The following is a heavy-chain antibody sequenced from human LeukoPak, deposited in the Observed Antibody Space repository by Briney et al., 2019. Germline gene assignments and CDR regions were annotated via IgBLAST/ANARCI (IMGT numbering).Heavy chain of an antibody. J-gene: IGHJ4*02. Sequence: SVKVSCKASGGTFSSYAISWVRQAPGQGLEWMGGIIPIFGTANYAQKFQGRVTITTDESTSTAYMELSSLRSEDTAVYYCWKFGGYEERGDDYWGQGTLVTVSS. CDR2: IIPIFGTA. D-gene: IGHD5-12*01. V-gene: IGHV1-69*05. CDR3: WKFGGYEERGDDY. CDR1: GGTFSSYA.